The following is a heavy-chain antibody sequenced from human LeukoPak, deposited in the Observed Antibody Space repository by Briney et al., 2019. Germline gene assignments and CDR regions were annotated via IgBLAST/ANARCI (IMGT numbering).Heavy chain of an antibody. CDR2: ISSSSSYI. V-gene: IGHV3-21*01. Sequence: GGSLRLSCAASGFTFSSYSMNWVRQAPGKGLEWVSSISSSSSYIYYADSVKGRFTISRDNAKNSLYLQMNSPRAEDTAVYYCARVRGVGATVAVGNYWGQGTLVTVSS. CDR3: ARVRGVGATVAVGNY. J-gene: IGHJ4*02. CDR1: GFTFSSYS. D-gene: IGHD1-26*01.